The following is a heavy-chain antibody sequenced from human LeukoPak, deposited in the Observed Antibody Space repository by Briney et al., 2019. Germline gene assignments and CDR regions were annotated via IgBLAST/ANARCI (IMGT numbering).Heavy chain of an antibody. CDR1: GLTFSDYA. J-gene: IGHJ4*02. CDR3: AKDYSDSRVADVFFEY. V-gene: IGHV3-23*01. Sequence: GGSLSLSCAASGLTFSDYAMSWFRQAPGEGLEWGSGITSGFTPHYADSVKGRFTISRENSKNTFHLQLNSLRAEDTAVYYCAKDYSDSRVADVFFEYWGQGTLVTVSS. CDR2: ITSGFTP. D-gene: IGHD2-15*01.